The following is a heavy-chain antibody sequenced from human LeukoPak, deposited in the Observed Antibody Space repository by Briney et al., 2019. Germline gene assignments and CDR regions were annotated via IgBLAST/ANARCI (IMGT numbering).Heavy chain of an antibody. CDR3: AREGHYYDSSGYYYYFDY. Sequence: GGSLRLSCAASGFTFSSYAMHWVRQAPGKGLEYVSAISSNGGSTYYANSVKGRFTISRDNSKNTLYLQMGSLRAEDMAVYYCAREGHYYDSSGYYYYFDYWGQGTLVTVSS. CDR1: GFTFSSYA. CDR2: ISSNGGST. V-gene: IGHV3-64*01. J-gene: IGHJ4*02. D-gene: IGHD3-22*01.